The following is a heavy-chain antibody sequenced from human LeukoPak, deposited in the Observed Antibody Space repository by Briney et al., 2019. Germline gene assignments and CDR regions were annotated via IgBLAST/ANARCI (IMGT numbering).Heavy chain of an antibody. J-gene: IGHJ4*02. CDR2: IYYSGST. D-gene: IGHD3-22*01. Sequence: SETLSLTCTVSGGSISSSSYYWGWVRQPPGKGLEWIGSIYYSGSTYYNPSLKSRVTISVDTSKNQFSLKLSSVTAADTAVYYCARETYYYDSSGYYVTDYWGQGTLVTVSS. V-gene: IGHV4-39*07. CDR3: ARETYYYDSSGYYVTDY. CDR1: GGSISSSSYY.